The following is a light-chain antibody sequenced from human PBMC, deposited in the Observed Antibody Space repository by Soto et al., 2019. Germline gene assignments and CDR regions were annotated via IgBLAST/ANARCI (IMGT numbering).Light chain of an antibody. J-gene: IGKJ5*01. CDR2: GAS. CDR3: QQYNNWPPIT. Sequence: EIVMTQSPATLSVSPGERATLPCRASQSVSSNLAWYQQQPGHAPSLLIYGASTRATGIPARFSGSGSGTEFTLTISSLQSEDFSVYYCQQYNNWPPITFGHGTRLEIK. CDR1: QSVSSN. V-gene: IGKV3-15*01.